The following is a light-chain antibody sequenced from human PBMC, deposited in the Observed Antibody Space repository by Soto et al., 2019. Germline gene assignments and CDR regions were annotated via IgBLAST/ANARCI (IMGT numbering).Light chain of an antibody. CDR2: EVS. J-gene: IGLJ3*02. V-gene: IGLV2-14*01. CDR1: SSDVGGYNY. Sequence: QSALTQPASVSGSPGQSITISCTGTSSDVGGYNYVSWYQQHPGKAPKLMIYEVSNRPSGVSNRFSGPKSGNKASLPISGLQAEDEADYYCSSYTSSSTRVFGGGTKLTVL. CDR3: SSYTSSSTRV.